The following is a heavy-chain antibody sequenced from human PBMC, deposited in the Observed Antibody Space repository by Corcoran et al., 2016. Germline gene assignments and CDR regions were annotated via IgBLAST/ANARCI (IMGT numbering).Heavy chain of an antibody. D-gene: IGHD1-20*01. V-gene: IGHV2-5*02. J-gene: IGHJ4*02. CDR1: GFSLSTPGEG. CDR2: IYCDDDK. Sequence: QITLKKSGCTLVEPTPTLTLTCSFSGFSLSTPGEGVGWFRQPPGKPLEWLALIYCDDDKRYSLSLGSRLTNTKDISKNQVILVMTDMDPVGRRKYYCAHRNLEYRSNWNGGYFDYWGQSTLVTVSS. CDR3: AHRNLEYRSNWNGGYFDY.